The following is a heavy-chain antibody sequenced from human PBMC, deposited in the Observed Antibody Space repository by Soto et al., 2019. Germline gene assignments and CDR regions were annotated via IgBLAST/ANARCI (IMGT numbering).Heavy chain of an antibody. CDR2: IYYSGST. D-gene: IGHD6-19*01. J-gene: IGHJ5*02. CDR1: GGSISSSSYY. V-gene: IGHV4-39*06. CDR3: ATVKREQWLVREWFDP. Sequence: SETLSLTCTVSGGSISSSSYYWGWIRQPPGKGLEWIGSIYYSGSTNYNPSLKSRVTISVDTSKNQLPLKLSSVTAADTAVYYCATVKREQWLVREWFDPWGQGTLVTVSS.